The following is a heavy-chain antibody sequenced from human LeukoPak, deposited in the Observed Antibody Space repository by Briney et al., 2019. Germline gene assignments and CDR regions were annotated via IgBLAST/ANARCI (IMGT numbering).Heavy chain of an antibody. D-gene: IGHD3-3*01. CDR2: IYPGDSDT. CDR3: ARQNDFRLDY. J-gene: IGHJ4*02. V-gene: IGHV5-51*01. CDR1: GYSFTSYW. Sequence: GESPKISCKGSGYSFTSYWIGWGRQMPGKGLGWTGIIYPGDSDTRYSPSLQGQVTISVDKSIGTAYLQWSSLKASDTAIYYCARQNDFRLDYWGQGTLVTVSS.